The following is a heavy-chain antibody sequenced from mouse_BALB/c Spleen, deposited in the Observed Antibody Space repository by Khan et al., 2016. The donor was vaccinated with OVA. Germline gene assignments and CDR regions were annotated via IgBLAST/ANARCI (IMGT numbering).Heavy chain of an antibody. J-gene: IGHJ2*01. CDR1: GYSITSGYG. V-gene: IGHV3-2*02. CDR3: ARTARIKY. CDR2: ISYSGST. Sequence: EVQLQESGRGLVKPSQSLSLTCAVTGYSITSGYGWNWSQQFHRKKQEWVAYISYSGSTNYKQSLKSRISITRDTSKNHLFLQMNTLTTEDTATYYCARTARIKYWGQGTTLTVSS. D-gene: IGHD1-2*01.